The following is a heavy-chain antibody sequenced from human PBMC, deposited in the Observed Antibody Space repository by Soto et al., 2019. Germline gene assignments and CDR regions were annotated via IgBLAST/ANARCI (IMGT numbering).Heavy chain of an antibody. Sequence: PGESLKISCKVSGYSFITHWIAWVRQMPGEGLEWIGIINPADSYIRYSPSFQGQVTISVDKSINTAYLQWSSLKASDTATYYCTRPQSSGWYDYWGQGTLVTVSS. CDR1: GYSFITHW. CDR2: INPADSYI. CDR3: TRPQSSGWYDY. J-gene: IGHJ4*02. D-gene: IGHD3-22*01. V-gene: IGHV5-51*01.